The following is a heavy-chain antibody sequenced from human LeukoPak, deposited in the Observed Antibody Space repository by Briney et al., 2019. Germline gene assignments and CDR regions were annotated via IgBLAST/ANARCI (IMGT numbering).Heavy chain of an antibody. CDR3: ARGRYEFSAGMDV. V-gene: IGHV3-23*01. J-gene: IGHJ6*02. D-gene: IGHD5-12*01. CDR1: GFTFSSYA. CDR2: ISGSGNTT. Sequence: GGSLRLSCAASGFTFSSYAMSWVRQAPGKGLEWVSGISGSGNTTYYADSVRGRFTISRDNSENTLYLQINSLRAEDTAVYYCARGRYEFSAGMDVWGQGTTVTVSS.